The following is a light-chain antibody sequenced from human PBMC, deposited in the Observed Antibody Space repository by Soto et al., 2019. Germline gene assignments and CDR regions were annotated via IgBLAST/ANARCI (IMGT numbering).Light chain of an antibody. CDR1: HSVSSN. CDR2: GAS. J-gene: IGKJ1*01. Sequence: IVMWTSPPTLSSSPGERVALSSSASHSVSSNLAWYQQKPGQAPRLLLYGASTRATGFPARFSGSGSGTEVTLTISSLQSEVFAVYYCQQYNNRTPWTFGQGTKVDI. CDR3: QQYNNRTPWT. V-gene: IGKV3-15*01.